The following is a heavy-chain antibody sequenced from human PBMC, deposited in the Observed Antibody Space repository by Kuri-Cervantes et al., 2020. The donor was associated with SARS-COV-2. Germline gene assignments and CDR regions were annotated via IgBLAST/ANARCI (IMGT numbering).Heavy chain of an antibody. V-gene: IGHV4-39*07. J-gene: IGHJ4*02. Sequence: WFRQAPGKGLEWIGSIYYSGSTYYNPSLKSRVTISVDTSKNQFSLKLSSVTAADTAVYYCACALDTAYYFDYWGQGTLVTVSS. CDR2: IYYSGST. CDR3: ACALDTAYYFDY. D-gene: IGHD1-1*01.